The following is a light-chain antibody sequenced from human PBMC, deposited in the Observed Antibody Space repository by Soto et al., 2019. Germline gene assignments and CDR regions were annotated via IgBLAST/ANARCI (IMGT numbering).Light chain of an antibody. V-gene: IGKV3-20*01. CDR1: QSVRSSY. CDR3: QQYGRSLRAT. J-gene: IGKJ4*01. Sequence: EIVLTQSPGTLSLSPGERATRSCRASQSVRSSYLAWYQQKPGQAPRLLIYGASSRATGIPDRFSGSGSGTDFTLTISRLEPEYFAVYYCQQYGRSLRATFGGGTKVEIK. CDR2: GAS.